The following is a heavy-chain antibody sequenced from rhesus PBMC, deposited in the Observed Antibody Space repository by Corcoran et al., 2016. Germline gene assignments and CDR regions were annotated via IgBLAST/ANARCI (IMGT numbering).Heavy chain of an antibody. CDR1: GDSVSSNSAT. V-gene: IGHV6-1*01. CDR3: ARSGVAPFDY. J-gene: IGHJ4*01. CDR2: KYKRSKVYN. D-gene: IGHD3-22*01. Sequence: QVPLQESGPGLVKSSQTLSLTCAISGDSVSSNSATCNWIRQSPSRGLEWLGKKYKRSKVYNYSAQSVQNRITSNPEPSKNQFARLLNSGTPEAMAVYYGARSGVAPFDYWGQGVLVTVSS.